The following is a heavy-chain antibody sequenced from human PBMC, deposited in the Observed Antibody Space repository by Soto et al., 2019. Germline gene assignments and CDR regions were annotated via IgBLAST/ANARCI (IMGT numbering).Heavy chain of an antibody. CDR1: GYTFTGYY. V-gene: IGHV1-2*04. CDR2: INPNSGGT. Sequence: QVQLVQSGAEVKKPGASVKVSCKASGYTFTGYYMHWVRQAPGQGLEWMGWINPNSGGTNYAQKYEGWLTMARDTSTSTAFMELSRLRSDDTAVCHCVRSPGTVETVMYSVDYWGQGTLVTVSS. CDR3: VRSPGTVETVMYSVDY. J-gene: IGHJ4*02. D-gene: IGHD2-21*02.